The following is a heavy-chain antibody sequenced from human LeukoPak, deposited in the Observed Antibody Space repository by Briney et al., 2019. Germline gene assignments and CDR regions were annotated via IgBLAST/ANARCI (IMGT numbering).Heavy chain of an antibody. J-gene: IGHJ4*02. CDR1: GFTFSSYA. CDR2: ISGSGGST. CDR3: ARSYSSSWYGDFDY. V-gene: IGHV3-23*01. D-gene: IGHD6-13*01. Sequence: GGSLRLSCAASGFTFSSYAMSWVRQAPGKGLEWVSAISGSGGSTYYADSVEGRFTISRDNSKNTLYLQMNSLRAEDTAVYYCARSYSSSWYGDFDYWGQGTLVTVSS.